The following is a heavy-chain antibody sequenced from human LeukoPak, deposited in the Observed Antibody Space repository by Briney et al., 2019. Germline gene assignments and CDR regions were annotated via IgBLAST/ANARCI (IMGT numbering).Heavy chain of an antibody. Sequence: GGSLRLSCAASGFTVSSNYMSWVRQAPGKGLEWVSVIYSGGSTYYADSVKGRFTISRDNSKNTLYLQMNSLRAEDTAVYYCATYGSGSYYGRYYFDYWGQGTLVTVSS. CDR3: ATYGSGSYYGRYYFDY. J-gene: IGHJ4*02. CDR1: GFTVSSNY. V-gene: IGHV3-53*01. D-gene: IGHD3-10*01. CDR2: IYSGGST.